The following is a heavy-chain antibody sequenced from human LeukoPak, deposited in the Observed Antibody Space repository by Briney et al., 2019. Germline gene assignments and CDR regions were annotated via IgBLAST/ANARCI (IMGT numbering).Heavy chain of an antibody. V-gene: IGHV3-23*01. CDR1: GFTFSSYA. CDR3: ARDPRRRDSRGYGTRFDP. Sequence: PGGSLRLSCAASGFTFSSYAMSWVRQAPGKGLEWVSAISGSGGSTYYADSVKGRFTISRDNSKNTLYLQMNSLRAEDTALYYCARDPRRRDSRGYGTRFDPWGQGTLVTVSS. D-gene: IGHD5-18*01. J-gene: IGHJ5*02. CDR2: ISGSGGST.